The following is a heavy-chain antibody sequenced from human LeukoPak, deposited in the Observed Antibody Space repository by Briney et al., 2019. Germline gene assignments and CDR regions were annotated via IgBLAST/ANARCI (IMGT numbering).Heavy chain of an antibody. CDR3: TYYRDSSTYYHVDY. V-gene: IGHV3-15*01. CDR2: IKSKANGGTT. D-gene: IGHD3-22*01. CDR1: GFAFNAW. J-gene: IGHJ4*02. Sequence: PGGSLRLSCTASGFAFNAWMSWVRQVPGKGLEWVGRIKSKANGGTTDHAAPVKGRFTISRDDSKGTLYLQMNSLKTEDTAVYYCTYYRDSSTYYHVDYWGQGTLVTVSS.